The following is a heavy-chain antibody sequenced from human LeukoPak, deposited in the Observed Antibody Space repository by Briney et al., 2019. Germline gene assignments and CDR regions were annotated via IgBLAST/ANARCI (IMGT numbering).Heavy chain of an antibody. CDR1: GGSISSYY. D-gene: IGHD5-24*01. J-gene: IGHJ4*02. V-gene: IGHV4-59*01. CDR3: ARYSDGYLYYFDY. CDR2: IYYSGST. Sequence: SETLSLTCTVSGGSISSYYWSWIRQPPGKGLEWIGYIYYSGSTNYNPSLKSRVTISVDTSKNQFSLKLSSVTAADTAVYYCARYSDGYLYYFDYWGQGTLVTVPS.